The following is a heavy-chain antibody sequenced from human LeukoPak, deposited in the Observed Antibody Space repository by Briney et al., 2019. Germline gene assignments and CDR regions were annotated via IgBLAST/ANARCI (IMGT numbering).Heavy chain of an antibody. J-gene: IGHJ4*02. Sequence: PGGSLRLSCAASGFTFSSYAMHWVRQAPGKGLEWVAVISYDGSNKYYADSVKGRFTISRDNPKNTLYAQMNSLRAEDTAVYYCARDPNITPDCWGQGTLVTVSS. D-gene: IGHD2/OR15-2a*01. CDR2: ISYDGSNK. CDR1: GFTFSSYA. V-gene: IGHV3-30*04. CDR3: ARDPNITPDC.